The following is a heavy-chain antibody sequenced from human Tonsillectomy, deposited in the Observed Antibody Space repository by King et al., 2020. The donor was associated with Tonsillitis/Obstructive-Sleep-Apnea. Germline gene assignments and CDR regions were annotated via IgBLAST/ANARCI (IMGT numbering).Heavy chain of an antibody. CDR3: AHSRSNYVGFDP. CDR1: GFSLSTSGVG. Sequence: TLKESGPTLVKPTQTLTLTCTFSGFSLSTSGVGVGWIRQPPGKALEWLALTYWDDDKRSSPPLKSRLTITKDTSKNQVVLTMTNMDPVDTGPYYCAHSRSNYVGFDPWGQGTLVTVSS. J-gene: IGHJ5*02. V-gene: IGHV2-5*02. D-gene: IGHD4-11*01. CDR2: TYWDDDK.